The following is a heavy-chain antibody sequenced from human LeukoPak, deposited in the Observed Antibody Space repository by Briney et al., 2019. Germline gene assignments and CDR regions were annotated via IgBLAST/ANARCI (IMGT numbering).Heavy chain of an antibody. Sequence: GGSLRLSCVASGFNFIGYEMHWVRQAPGRGLEWVSYINSRGSTIYYGHSVKGRFTISRDNAENSLYLEMNSLGVEDTALYYCARGRSYRNFDYWGQGTLVTVSS. V-gene: IGHV3-48*03. CDR2: INSRGSTI. CDR1: GFNFIGYE. D-gene: IGHD3-10*01. CDR3: ARGRSYRNFDY. J-gene: IGHJ4*02.